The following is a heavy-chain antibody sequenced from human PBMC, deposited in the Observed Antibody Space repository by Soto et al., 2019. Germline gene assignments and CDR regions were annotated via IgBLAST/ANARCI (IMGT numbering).Heavy chain of an antibody. D-gene: IGHD2-15*01. Sequence: GASVKVSCKASGYTFTSYAMHWVRQAPGQRLEWMGWINAGNGNTKYSQKFQGRVTITRDTSASTAYMELSSLRSEDTAVYYCAIDSRVVVAATRWFDPWGQGTLVTVSS. CDR1: GYTFTSYA. V-gene: IGHV1-3*01. CDR3: AIDSRVVVAATRWFDP. CDR2: INAGNGNT. J-gene: IGHJ5*02.